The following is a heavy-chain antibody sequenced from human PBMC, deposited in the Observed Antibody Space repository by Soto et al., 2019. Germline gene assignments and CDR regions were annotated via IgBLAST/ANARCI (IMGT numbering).Heavy chain of an antibody. V-gene: IGHV4-61*01. CDR3: ARDRITIFGVVKRYYYYGMDV. CDR2: IYYSGST. D-gene: IGHD3-3*01. J-gene: IGHJ6*02. Sequence: PSETLSLTCTVSGGSVSSGSYYWSWIRQPPGKGLEWIGYIYYSGSTNYNPSLKSRVTISVDTSKNQFSLKLSSVTAADTAVYYCARDRITIFGVVKRYYYYGMDVWGQGTTVTVSS. CDR1: GGSVSSGSYY.